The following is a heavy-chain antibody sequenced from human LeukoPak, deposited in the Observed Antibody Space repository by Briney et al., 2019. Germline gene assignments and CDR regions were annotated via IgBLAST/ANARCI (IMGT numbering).Heavy chain of an antibody. J-gene: IGHJ3*02. Sequence: GASVKVSCKASGYTFTGYYMHWVRQAPGQGLEWMGWINPNSGGTNYAQKFQGRVTMTRDTSISTAYMELSRLRSDDTAVYYCARDPLDSSSPNDAFDIWGQGTMVTVSS. CDR2: INPNSGGT. D-gene: IGHD6-6*01. V-gene: IGHV1-2*02. CDR1: GYTFTGYY. CDR3: ARDPLDSSSPNDAFDI.